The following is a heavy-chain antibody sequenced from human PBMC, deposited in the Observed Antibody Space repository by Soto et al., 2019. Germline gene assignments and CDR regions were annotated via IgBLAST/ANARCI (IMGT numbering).Heavy chain of an antibody. V-gene: IGHV4-39*01. CDR3: ARGGYFTY. Sequence: SETLSLTCIVSGGSISSSSYNWDWIRQPPGKGLEWIGSVYYDGSTHYNPSLKSRVTISRDTSENQFSLKLSSVTAADTAVYYCARGGYFTYWGQGTLVTVSS. CDR2: VYYDGST. CDR1: GGSISSSSYN. D-gene: IGHD6-25*01. J-gene: IGHJ4*02.